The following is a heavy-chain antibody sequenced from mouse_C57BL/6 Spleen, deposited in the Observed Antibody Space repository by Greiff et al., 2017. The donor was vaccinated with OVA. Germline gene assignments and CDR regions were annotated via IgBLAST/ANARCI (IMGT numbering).Heavy chain of an antibody. D-gene: IGHD1-1*01. Sequence: LVESGAELVKPGASVKVSCKASGYTFTSYWMHWVKQRPGQGLEWIGRIHPSDSDTNYNQKFKGKATLTVDKSSSTAYMQLSSLTSEDSAVYYCANYYGSTFAYWGQGTLVTVSA. CDR3: ANYYGSTFAY. V-gene: IGHV1-74*01. CDR1: GYTFTSYW. J-gene: IGHJ3*01. CDR2: IHPSDSDT.